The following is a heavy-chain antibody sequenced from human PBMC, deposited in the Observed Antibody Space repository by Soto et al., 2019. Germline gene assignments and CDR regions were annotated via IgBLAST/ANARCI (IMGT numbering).Heavy chain of an antibody. CDR2: TSYDGSIN. CDR1: GFSFGSYE. V-gene: IGHV3-30*04. J-gene: IGHJ6*02. Sequence: AGGSLRLSCAGSGFSFGSYEMHWVRQAPGKGLEWVTFTSYDGSINYYADSVKGRFTMSRDNSKNLLYLQMNSLRTEDTAVYYCVRRSTVSYYAVDFWGQGTTVTVSS. D-gene: IGHD4-17*01. CDR3: VRRSTVSYYAVDF.